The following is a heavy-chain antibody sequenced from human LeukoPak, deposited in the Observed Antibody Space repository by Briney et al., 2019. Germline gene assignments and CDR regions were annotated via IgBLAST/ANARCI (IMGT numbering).Heavy chain of an antibody. CDR2: IIPILGIA. CDR1: GGTFSSYA. V-gene: IGHV1-69*04. J-gene: IGHJ3*02. CDR3: ARERYDSSGYYVDAFDI. D-gene: IGHD3-22*01. Sequence: GASVKVSCKASGGTFSSYAISWVRPAPGQGLEWMGRIIPILGIANYAQKFQGRVTITADKSTSTAYMELSSLRSEDTAVYYCARERYDSSGYYVDAFDIWGQGTMVTVSS.